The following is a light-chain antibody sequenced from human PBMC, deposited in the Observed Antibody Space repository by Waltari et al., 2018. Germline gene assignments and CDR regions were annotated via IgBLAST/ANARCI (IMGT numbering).Light chain of an antibody. CDR2: DAS. CDR3: QQSYSPPFT. J-gene: IGKJ5*01. CDR1: RGIDSY. Sequence: DRVTITCLASRGIDSYLNWYQQRPGRAPKLLIYDASTLQREVPTRFSGGGIGTDFTLTINNLQPEDFATYFCQQSYSPPFTFGQGTRLEI. V-gene: IGKV1-39*01.